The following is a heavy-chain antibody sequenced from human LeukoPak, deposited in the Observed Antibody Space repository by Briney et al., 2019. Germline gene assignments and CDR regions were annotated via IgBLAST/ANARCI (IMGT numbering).Heavy chain of an antibody. J-gene: IGHJ4*02. D-gene: IGHD2-15*01. V-gene: IGHV3-21*01. CDR2: ISSSSSYI. CDR3: ARGGRYCSGGSCYSVIGAYY. CDR1: GFTFSSYS. Sequence: PGGSLRLSCAASGFTFSSYSMNWVRQAPGKGLEWVSSISSSSSYIYYADSVKGRFTISRDNAKNSLYLQMNSLRAEDTAVYYCARGGRYCSGGSCYSVIGAYYWGQGTLVTVYS.